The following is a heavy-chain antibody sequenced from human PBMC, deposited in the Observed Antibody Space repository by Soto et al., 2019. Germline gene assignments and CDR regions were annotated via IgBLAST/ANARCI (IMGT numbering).Heavy chain of an antibody. V-gene: IGHV4-30-4*01. Sequence: QVQLQESGPGLVKPSQTLSLICTVSGVSISNVNYYWSWIRQSPDKGLEWIGHIYNGGTTYNNPSLTXGFTXSXYTSKNQFSLQLSSVSAADTAVYYCARGPSGDKVDYWGQGTLVTVSS. J-gene: IGHJ4*02. CDR2: IYNGGTT. D-gene: IGHD7-27*01. CDR1: GVSISNVNYY. CDR3: ARGPSGDKVDY.